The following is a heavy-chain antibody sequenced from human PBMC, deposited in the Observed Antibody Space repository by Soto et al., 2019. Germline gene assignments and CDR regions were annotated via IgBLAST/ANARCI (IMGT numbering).Heavy chain of an antibody. V-gene: IGHV4-31*11. CDR2: IYHSGTT. D-gene: IGHD4-17*01. Sequence: QVVLQESGPGLVKPSQTISLTCAVSGDSISSGGYYWSWIRQRPGKGLEWIAFIYHSGTTYFNPSLKSRIIISMDTSRNQFSLSLSSVTAADSAVYYCASRHDFGDYPEGFDIWGQGTMVTVAS. CDR1: GDSISSGGYY. CDR3: ASRHDFGDYPEGFDI. J-gene: IGHJ3*02.